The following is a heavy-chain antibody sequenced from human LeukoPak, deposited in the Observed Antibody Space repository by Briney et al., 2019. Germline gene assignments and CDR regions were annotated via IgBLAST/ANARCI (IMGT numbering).Heavy chain of an antibody. Sequence: TGGSLRLSCAASGFTFSSYAMSWVRQAPGKGLEGVSAISGSGGSTYYADSVKGRFTISRDNSKNTLYLQMNSLRAEDTAVYYCAKDDLGDITMITAYWGQGTLVTVSS. J-gene: IGHJ4*02. D-gene: IGHD3-22*01. CDR2: ISGSGGST. CDR1: GFTFSSYA. V-gene: IGHV3-23*01. CDR3: AKDDLGDITMITAY.